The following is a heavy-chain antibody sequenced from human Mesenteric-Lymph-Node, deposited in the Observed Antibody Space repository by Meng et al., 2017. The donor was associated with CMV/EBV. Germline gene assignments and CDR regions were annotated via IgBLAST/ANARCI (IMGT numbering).Heavy chain of an antibody. Sequence: ASVKVSCKASGYTFTSYDINWVRQATGQGLEWLGWMNPNSGNTGYAQKFQGRVTMTRNTSINTAYMELSSLRSEDTAVYYCARAQWLVQVDYWGQGTLVTVSS. CDR3: ARAQWLVQVDY. J-gene: IGHJ4*02. D-gene: IGHD6-19*01. CDR1: GYTFTSYD. CDR2: MNPNSGNT. V-gene: IGHV1-8*01.